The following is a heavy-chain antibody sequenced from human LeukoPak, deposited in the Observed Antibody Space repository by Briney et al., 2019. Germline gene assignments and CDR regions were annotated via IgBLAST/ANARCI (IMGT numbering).Heavy chain of an antibody. J-gene: IGHJ4*02. CDR1: GDSISSGDFY. V-gene: IGHV4-30-4*01. Sequence: PSETLSLTCTVSGDSISSGDFYWSWIRQPPGKGLEWIGYIYYSGSTYYNPSLKSRVTIPVDTSKNQFSLKLSSVTAADTAVYYCARDAVQYCSSTSCYTEYIFDYWGRGTLVTVSS. CDR2: IYYSGST. D-gene: IGHD2-2*02. CDR3: ARDAVQYCSSTSCYTEYIFDY.